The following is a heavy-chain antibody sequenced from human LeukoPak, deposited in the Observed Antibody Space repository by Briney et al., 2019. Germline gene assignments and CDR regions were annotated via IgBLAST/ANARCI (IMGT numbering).Heavy chain of an antibody. D-gene: IGHD1-26*01. CDR2: IYHSGST. J-gene: IGHJ4*02. CDR1: GYSISSNYY. V-gene: IGHV4-38-2*02. Sequence: PSETLSLTCTVSGYSISSNYYWGWIRQPPGKGLEWIGSIYHSGSTYYNPSLKSRVTISVDTSKNQFSLKLSSVTAADTAVYYCARLRRVGATPFDYWGQGTLVTVSS. CDR3: ARLRRVGATPFDY.